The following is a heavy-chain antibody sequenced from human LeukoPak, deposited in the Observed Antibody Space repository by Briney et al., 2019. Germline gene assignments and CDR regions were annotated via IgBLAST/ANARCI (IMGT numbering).Heavy chain of an antibody. J-gene: IGHJ5*01. CDR2: INPADVTT. D-gene: IGHD3-22*01. Sequence: ASVKVSCKASGDTFTDYYIHGGRHAPGQKHEWVGWINPADVTTYIAQKFQGSFALTGATSSRTAFFNLFTVMSNDTPTISCVRDTAPSGNLCLDSWGQGTLVIVSS. CDR3: VRDTAPSGNLCLDS. CDR1: GDTFTDYY. V-gene: IGHV1-2*02.